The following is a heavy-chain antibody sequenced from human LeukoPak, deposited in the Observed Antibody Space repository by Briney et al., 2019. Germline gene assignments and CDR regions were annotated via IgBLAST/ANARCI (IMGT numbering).Heavy chain of an antibody. CDR3: AREGFRTSSGRLIDY. D-gene: IGHD6-19*01. V-gene: IGHV3-66*01. Sequence: GGSLRLSCAASGLTVSNNDVSWVRQAPGKGLEWVSVIYSGGSTYYADSVKGRFTISRDNSKNTLYLQMNSLRAEDTAVYYCAREGFRTSSGRLIDYWGQGTLVTVSS. J-gene: IGHJ4*02. CDR2: IYSGGST. CDR1: GLTVSNND.